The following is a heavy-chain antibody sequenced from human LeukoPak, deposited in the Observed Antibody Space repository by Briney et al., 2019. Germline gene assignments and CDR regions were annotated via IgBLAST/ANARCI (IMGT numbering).Heavy chain of an antibody. CDR2: MNPNSVNT. CDR3: AREFGVVLPAATYYYCYMDV. V-gene: IGHV1-8*03. Sequence: ASVKVSCEASGYTFTSYDINWVRQATGQGLKWMGWMNPNSVNTGYAQKFQGRVTITRNTSISTAYMELRSLRSDDTAVYYCAREFGVVLPAATYYYCYMDVWGKGTTVTISS. CDR1: GYTFTSYD. J-gene: IGHJ6*03. D-gene: IGHD2-2*01.